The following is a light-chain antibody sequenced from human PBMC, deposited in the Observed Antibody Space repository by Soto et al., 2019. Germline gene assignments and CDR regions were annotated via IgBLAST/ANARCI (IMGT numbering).Light chain of an antibody. J-gene: IGKJ5*01. CDR1: QSVSSSY. CDR2: GAS. CDR3: QQYGSSPIT. V-gene: IGKV3-20*01. Sequence: EIVLTQSPGTLSLSPGERATLSCRASQSVSSSYLAWYQQKPGQAPRLLIYGASSRATGIPDRLSGSGSGTDFTLTMSRLEREDFAVYYCQQYGSSPITFGQGTRLEIK.